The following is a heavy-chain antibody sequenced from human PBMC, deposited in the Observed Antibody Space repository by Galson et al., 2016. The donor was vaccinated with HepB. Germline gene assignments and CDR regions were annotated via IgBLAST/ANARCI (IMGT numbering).Heavy chain of an antibody. Sequence: SLRLSCAVSGLMYSHYAVNWVRQAPGKGLEWVSIIDDSGDHIYYADSVKGRFTISRDKATNTLYLQMNSLRAEDKALYYCARDRGYRDLDLWGQGTTVTVSS. CDR2: IDDSGDHI. V-gene: IGHV3-23*01. CDR1: GLMYSHYA. CDR3: ARDRGYRDLDL. D-gene: IGHD3-10*01. J-gene: IGHJ3*01.